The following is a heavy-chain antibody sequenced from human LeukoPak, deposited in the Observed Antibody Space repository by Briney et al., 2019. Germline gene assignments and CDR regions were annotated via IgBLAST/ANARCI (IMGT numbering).Heavy chain of an antibody. V-gene: IGHV5-51*01. CDR1: GYSFTSYW. Sequence: KNGESLKISCKGSGYSFTSYWIGWVRQMPGKGLEWMGIIYPGDSDTRYSPSFQGQVTISADKSISTAYLQWSSLKASDTAMYYCARNTPTLLESMIVVVTSTLPDDAFDIWGQGTMVTVSS. CDR3: ARNTPTLLESMIVVVTSTLPDDAFDI. J-gene: IGHJ3*02. CDR2: IYPGDSDT. D-gene: IGHD3-22*01.